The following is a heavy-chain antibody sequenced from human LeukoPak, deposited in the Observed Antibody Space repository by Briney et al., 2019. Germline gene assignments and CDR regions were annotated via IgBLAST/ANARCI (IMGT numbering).Heavy chain of an antibody. Sequence: SETLSLTCTVSGYSISSGYYWSWIRQPPGKGLEWIGEINHSGSTNYNPSLKSRVTISVDTSKNQFSLKLSSVTAADTAVYYCARPSWVKNAFDIWGQGTMVTVSS. V-gene: IGHV4-38-2*02. D-gene: IGHD1-26*01. CDR1: GYSISSGYY. CDR2: INHSGST. J-gene: IGHJ3*02. CDR3: ARPSWVKNAFDI.